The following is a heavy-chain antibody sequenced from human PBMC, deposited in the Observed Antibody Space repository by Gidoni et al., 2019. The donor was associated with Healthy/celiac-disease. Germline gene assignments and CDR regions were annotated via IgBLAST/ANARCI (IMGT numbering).Heavy chain of an antibody. J-gene: IGHJ4*02. CDR3: TRHEEGSGSYFKLDY. CDR1: GFTFSGSA. CDR2: IRSKANSYAT. V-gene: IGHV3-73*02. D-gene: IGHD1-26*01. Sequence: EVQLVESGGGLVQPGGSLKLSCAASGFTFSGSAMHWVRQASGKGLEWVGRIRSKANSYATAYAASVKGRFTTSRDDSKNTAYLQMNSLKTEDTAVYYCTRHEEGSGSYFKLDYWGQGTLVTVSS.